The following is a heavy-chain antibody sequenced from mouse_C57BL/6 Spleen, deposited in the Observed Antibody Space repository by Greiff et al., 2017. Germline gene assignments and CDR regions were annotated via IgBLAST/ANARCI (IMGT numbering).Heavy chain of an antibody. CDR1: GFTFSSYA. J-gene: IGHJ2*01. D-gene: IGHD2-5*01. V-gene: IGHV5-9-1*02. CDR2: ISSGGDYI. CDR3: TRVSNYLQDY. Sequence: EVMLVESGAGLVKPGGSLKLSCAASGFTFSSYAMSWVRQTPEKRLEWVAYISSGGDYIYYADTVKGRFTISRDNARNTLYLQMSSLKSEDTAMYYCTRVSNYLQDYWGQGTTLTVSS.